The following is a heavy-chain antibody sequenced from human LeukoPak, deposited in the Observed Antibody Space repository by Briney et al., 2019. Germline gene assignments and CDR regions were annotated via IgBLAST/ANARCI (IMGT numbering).Heavy chain of an antibody. CDR2: ISGSGGST. J-gene: IGHJ4*02. D-gene: IGHD5-18*01. CDR1: GFTFRSYA. V-gene: IGHV3-23*01. Sequence: AGGSLRLSCAASGFTFRSYAMSWVRQAPGKGLEWVSAISGSGGSTYYADSVKGRFTISRDYSKNTLHLQMNSLRAEDTAVYYCAKDTDTAILDPDYWGQGTLVTVSS. CDR3: AKDTDTAILDPDY.